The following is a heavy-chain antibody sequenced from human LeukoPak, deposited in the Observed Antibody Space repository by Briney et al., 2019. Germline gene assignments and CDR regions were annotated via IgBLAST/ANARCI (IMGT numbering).Heavy chain of an antibody. CDR3: ARDWDYDSSGYPDY. V-gene: IGHV3-21*01. Sequence: GGSLRLSCAASGFTFNSYSMNLVRQAPGKGLEWVSSISSSSSYIYYADSVKGRFTISRDNAKNSLYLQMNSLRAEDTAVYYCARDWDYDSSGYPDYWGQGTLVTVSS. CDR2: ISSSSSYI. J-gene: IGHJ4*02. D-gene: IGHD3-22*01. CDR1: GFTFNSYS.